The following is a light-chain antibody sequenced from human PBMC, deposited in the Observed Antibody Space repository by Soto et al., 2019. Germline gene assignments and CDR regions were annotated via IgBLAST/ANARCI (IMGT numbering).Light chain of an antibody. CDR3: QQYGSSPIT. CDR1: QSVSSH. J-gene: IGKJ5*01. CDR2: DAS. Sequence: EIVLTQSPAILSLSPGERATLSCRASQSVSSHLVWYQQRPGQAPRLLIYDASNRATGIPARFSGSGSGTDFTLTISRLEPEDFAVYYCQQYGSSPITFGQGTRLENK. V-gene: IGKV3-20*01.